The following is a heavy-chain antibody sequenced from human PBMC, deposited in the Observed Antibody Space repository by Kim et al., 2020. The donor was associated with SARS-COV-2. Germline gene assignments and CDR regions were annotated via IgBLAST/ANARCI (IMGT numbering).Heavy chain of an antibody. D-gene: IGHD2-2*01. J-gene: IGHJ5*02. CDR1: GFTFSSYS. V-gene: IGHV3-21*01. Sequence: GGSLRLSCAASGFTFSSYSMNWVRQAPGKGLEWVSSISSSSSYIYYADSVKGRFTISRDNAKNSLYLQMNSLRAEDTAVYYCARDSRNRAFPAPDPWGQGTLVTVSS. CDR2: ISSSSSYI. CDR3: ARDSRNRAFPAPDP.